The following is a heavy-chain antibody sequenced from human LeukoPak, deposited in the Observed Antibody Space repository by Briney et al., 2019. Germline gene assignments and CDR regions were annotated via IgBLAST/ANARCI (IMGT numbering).Heavy chain of an antibody. D-gene: IGHD3-22*01. V-gene: IGHV3-74*01. J-gene: IGHJ3*02. CDR2: INSDGSST. Sequence: PGGSLRLSCAASGFTFGSYWMHWVRQVPGKGLVWVSRINSDGSSTSYADSVKGRFTISRDNAKNTLYLQMNSLRAEDTAVYYCTATAPTYYYDSSGYYKTLDIWGQGTMVTVSS. CDR1: GFTFGSYW. CDR3: TATAPTYYYDSSGYYKTLDI.